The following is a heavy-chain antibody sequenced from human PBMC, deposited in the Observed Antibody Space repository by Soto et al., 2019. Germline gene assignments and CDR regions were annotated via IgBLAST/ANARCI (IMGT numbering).Heavy chain of an antibody. V-gene: IGHV1-2*04. J-gene: IGHJ4*02. CDR3: ARAPTRSYYDFWSGYYTWYFDY. CDR1: GYTFTGYY. Sequence: ASVKVSCKASGYTFTGYYMHWVRQAPGQGLEWMGWINPNSGGTNYAQKFQGWVTMTRDTSISTAYMELSRLRSDDTAVYYCARAPTRSYYDFWSGYYTWYFDYWGQGTLVTVSS. D-gene: IGHD3-3*01. CDR2: INPNSGGT.